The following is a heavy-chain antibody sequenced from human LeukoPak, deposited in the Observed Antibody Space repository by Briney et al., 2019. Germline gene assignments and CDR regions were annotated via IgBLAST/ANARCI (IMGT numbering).Heavy chain of an antibody. CDR2: INAGNGNT. V-gene: IGHV1-3*01. Sequence: ASVNVSCKASGYTFTSYAMHWVRQAPGQRLEGMGWINAGNGNTKYSQKYQGRVTITRDTSASTAYMELSSLRSEDTAVYYCARGHDRSGYYRDAFDIWGQGTMVTVSS. CDR3: ARGHDRSGYYRDAFDI. CDR1: GYTFTSYA. J-gene: IGHJ3*02. D-gene: IGHD3-22*01.